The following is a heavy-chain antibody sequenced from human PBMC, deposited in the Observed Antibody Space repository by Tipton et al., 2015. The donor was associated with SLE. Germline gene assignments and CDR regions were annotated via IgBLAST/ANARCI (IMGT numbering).Heavy chain of an antibody. CDR1: GGSISSSSYY. Sequence: GLVKPSETLSLTCTVSGGSISSSSYYWGWIRQPPGKGLEWIGSIYYSGSTYYNPSLRSRVTISVDTSKNQFSLKLSSVTAADTAVYYCASYCSGGRCYSDYWGQGTLVTVSS. V-gene: IGHV4-39*07. D-gene: IGHD2-15*01. CDR2: IYYSGST. J-gene: IGHJ4*02. CDR3: ASYCSGGRCYSDY.